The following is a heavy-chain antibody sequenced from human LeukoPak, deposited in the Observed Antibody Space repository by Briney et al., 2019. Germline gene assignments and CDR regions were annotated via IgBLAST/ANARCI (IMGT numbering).Heavy chain of an antibody. J-gene: IGHJ4*02. D-gene: IGHD6-13*01. V-gene: IGHV1-18*04. CDR3: ARDLKGYSSSCSRGVFDY. CDR1: GYTFTGYG. CDR2: ISAYNGNT. Sequence: ASVKVSCKASGYTFTGYGISWVRQAPGQGLEWMGWISAYNGNTNYAQKLQGRVTMTTDTSTSTAYMELRSLRSDDTAVYYCARDLKGYSSSCSRGVFDYWGQGTLVTVSS.